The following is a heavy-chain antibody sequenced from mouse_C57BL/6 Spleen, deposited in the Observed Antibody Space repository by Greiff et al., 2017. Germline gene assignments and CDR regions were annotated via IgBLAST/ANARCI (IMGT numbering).Heavy chain of an antibody. CDR2: INPNNGGT. CDR1: GYTFTDYY. CDR3: ARPSIYYGTAWFAY. D-gene: IGHD2-1*01. J-gene: IGHJ3*01. Sequence: EVQLQQSGPELVKPGASVKISCKASGYTFTDYYMNWVKQSHGKSLEWIGDINPNNGGTSYNQKFKGKATLTVDKSSSTAYMELRSLTSEDSAVYYCARPSIYYGTAWFAYWGQGTLVTVSA. V-gene: IGHV1-26*01.